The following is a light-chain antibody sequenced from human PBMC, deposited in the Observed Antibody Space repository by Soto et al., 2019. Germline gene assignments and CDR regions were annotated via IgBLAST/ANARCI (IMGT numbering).Light chain of an antibody. J-gene: IGKJ1*01. CDR3: MQGTNWPRT. Sequence: DVVVTQSPLSLPVTLGQPASISCRSSQSLVYTNGNTYLAWFQQRPGQSPRRLIYKVSIRDSGVPDRFSGSGSGTEFTLTISRVEAEDVGVYYCMQGTNWPRTFGQGTKLEIK. V-gene: IGKV2-30*01. CDR1: QSLVYTNGNTY. CDR2: KVS.